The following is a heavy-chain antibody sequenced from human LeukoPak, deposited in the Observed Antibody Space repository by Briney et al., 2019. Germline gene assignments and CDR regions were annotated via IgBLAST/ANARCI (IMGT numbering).Heavy chain of an antibody. CDR2: ISSSSSTI. V-gene: IGHV3-48*04. CDR1: GFTFSSYS. D-gene: IGHD4-17*01. J-gene: IGHJ2*01. CDR3: ARDYGDYYWYFDL. Sequence: GGSLRLSCAASGFTFSSYSMNWVRQAPGKGLEWVSYISSSSSTIYYADSVKGRFTISRDNAKNSLYLQMNSLRAEDTAVYYCARDYGDYYWYFDLWGRGTLVTVSS.